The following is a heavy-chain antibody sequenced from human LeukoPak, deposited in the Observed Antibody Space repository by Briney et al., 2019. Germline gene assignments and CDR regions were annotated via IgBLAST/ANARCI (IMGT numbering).Heavy chain of an antibody. J-gene: IGHJ4*02. CDR1: GGSFDTNAYP. CDR3: GRSTWYVCGWLLYC. D-gene: IGHD5-12*01. Sequence: SETLTLTCTASGGSFDTNAYPWVWIRQPPGKGLEWIGGSDKSGNTYYKPSLQSRATMFVDTSKKRFYLNLSSVTAPDTAVYYCGRSTWYVCGWLLYCWLQAILVTVSS. CDR2: SDKSGNT. V-gene: IGHV4-39*01.